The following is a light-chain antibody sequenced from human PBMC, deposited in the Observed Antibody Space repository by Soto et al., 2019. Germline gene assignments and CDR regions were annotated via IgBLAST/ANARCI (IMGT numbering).Light chain of an antibody. Sequence: EIQVPQSPTPLSAPVGDRVTITCRASRGIGNNLNWYQQRPGKAPQLLIYAASSLQSGVPSRFSGSTSGTDFTLTINGLQPEDFATYYCQQSFSPHIAFGQGTRL. CDR2: AAS. V-gene: IGKV1-39*01. CDR3: QQSFSPHIA. CDR1: RGIGNN. J-gene: IGKJ5*01.